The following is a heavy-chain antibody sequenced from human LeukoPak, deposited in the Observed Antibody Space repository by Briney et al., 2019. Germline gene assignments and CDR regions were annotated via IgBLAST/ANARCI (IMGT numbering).Heavy chain of an antibody. CDR1: GYTFTNYT. Sequence: ASVKVSCKASGYTFTNYTMHWVRQAPGQRLEWMGWINAGNGNTKYLQKIQGRVTITRDTSARTAYMGLGSLRSEDTAVYYCARDGRSGPAWYYYCMDVWGKGTTVTVSS. CDR2: INAGNGNT. J-gene: IGHJ6*04. V-gene: IGHV1-3*01. CDR3: ARDGRSGPAWYYYCMDV. D-gene: IGHD6-19*01.